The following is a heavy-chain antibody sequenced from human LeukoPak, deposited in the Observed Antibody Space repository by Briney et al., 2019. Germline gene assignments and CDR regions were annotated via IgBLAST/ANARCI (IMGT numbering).Heavy chain of an antibody. Sequence: GASVKVSCKASGGAFSSYAISWVRQAPGQGLEWMGGIIPIFGTANYAQKFQGRVTVTTDESTSTAYMELSSLRSEDTAVYYCARGKPGATLAFDIWGQGTMVTVSS. CDR3: ARGKPGATLAFDI. V-gene: IGHV1-69*05. J-gene: IGHJ3*02. CDR1: GGAFSSYA. D-gene: IGHD1-26*01. CDR2: IIPIFGTA.